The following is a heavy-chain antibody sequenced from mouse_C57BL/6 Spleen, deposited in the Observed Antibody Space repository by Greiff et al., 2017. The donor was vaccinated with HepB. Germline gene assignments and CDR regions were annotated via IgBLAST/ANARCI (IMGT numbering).Heavy chain of an antibody. D-gene: IGHD2-5*01. CDR3: ARDSNHPYWYFDV. V-gene: IGHV1-72*01. CDR1: GYTFTSYW. Sequence: QVQLQQPGAELVKPGASVKLSCKASGYTFTSYWMHWVQQRPGRGLEWIGRIDPNSGGTKYNEKFKSKATLTVDKPSSTAYLQLSSLTSEDAAVYYCARDSNHPYWYFDVWGTGTTVTVSS. J-gene: IGHJ1*03. CDR2: IDPNSGGT.